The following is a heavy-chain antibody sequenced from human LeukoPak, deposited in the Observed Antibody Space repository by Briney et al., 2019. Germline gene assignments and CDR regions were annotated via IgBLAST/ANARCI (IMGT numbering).Heavy chain of an antibody. Sequence: ASVKVSCKASGYTFTGYYMHWVRQAPGQGLEWMGWINPNSGGTNYAQKFQGRVTMTRDTSISTAYMELSRLRSDDTAVYYCARGVGPGTYYNWFDPWGHGTMVTVSS. V-gene: IGHV1-2*02. CDR3: ARGVGPGTYYNWFDP. J-gene: IGHJ5*02. CDR2: INPNSGGT. D-gene: IGHD3-10*01. CDR1: GYTFTGYY.